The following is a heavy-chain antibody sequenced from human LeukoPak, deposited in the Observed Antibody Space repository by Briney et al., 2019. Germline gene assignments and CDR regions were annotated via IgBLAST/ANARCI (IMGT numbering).Heavy chain of an antibody. V-gene: IGHV4-38-2*02. CDR1: GYSISSGYY. CDR3: ARVGWFGEGYYFDY. CDR2: INHSGST. Sequence: SQTLSLTCTVSGYSISSGYYWGWIRQPPGKGLEWIGEINHSGSTNYNPSLKSRVTISVDTSKNQFSLKLSSVTAADTAVYYCARVGWFGEGYYFDYWGQGTLVTVSS. J-gene: IGHJ4*02. D-gene: IGHD3-10*01.